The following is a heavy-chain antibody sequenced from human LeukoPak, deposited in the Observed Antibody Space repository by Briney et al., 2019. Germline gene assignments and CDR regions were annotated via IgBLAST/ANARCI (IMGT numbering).Heavy chain of an antibody. V-gene: IGHV4-39*01. D-gene: IGHD3-3*01. CDR1: GGSISSSSYY. CDR3: ASHEVLRFLDRPHAFDI. J-gene: IGHJ3*02. CDR2: IYYSGST. Sequence: PSETLSLTCTVSGGSISSSSYYWGWIRQPPGKGLEWIGSIYYSGSTYYNPSLKSRVTISVDTSKNQFSLKLSSVTAADTAVYYCASHEVLRFLDRPHAFDIWGQGTMVTVSS.